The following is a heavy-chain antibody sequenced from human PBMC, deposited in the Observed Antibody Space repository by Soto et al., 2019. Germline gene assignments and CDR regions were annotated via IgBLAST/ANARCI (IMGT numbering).Heavy chain of an antibody. CDR2: IYPGDSDT. Sequence: GESLKISCKGSGYSFTSYWIGWVRQMPGKGLEWMGIIYPGDSDTRYSPSFQGQVTISADKSISTAYLQWSSLKASDTAMYYCARHTCGSGSYCHSWDYYYGMDVWGQGTTVTVSS. CDR3: ARHTCGSGSYCHSWDYYYGMDV. D-gene: IGHD3-10*01. J-gene: IGHJ6*02. V-gene: IGHV5-51*01. CDR1: GYSFTSYW.